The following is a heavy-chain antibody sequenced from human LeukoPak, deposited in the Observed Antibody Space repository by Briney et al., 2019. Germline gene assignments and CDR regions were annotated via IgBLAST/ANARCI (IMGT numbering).Heavy chain of an antibody. CDR2: IYYSGST. V-gene: IGHV4-39*01. J-gene: IGHJ4*02. D-gene: IGHD5-12*01. CDR1: GGSISSSSYY. CDR3: ARHSAQYGGYVGY. Sequence: SETLSLTCTVSGGSISSSSYYWGWIRQPPGTGLEWIGSIYYSGSTYYNPSLKSRVTISVDTSKNQSSLKLSSVTAADTAVYYCARHSAQYGGYVGYWGQGTLVTVSS.